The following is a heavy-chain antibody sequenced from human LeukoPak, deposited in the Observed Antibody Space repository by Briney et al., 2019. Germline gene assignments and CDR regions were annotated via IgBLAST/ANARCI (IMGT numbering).Heavy chain of an antibody. CDR2: INSDRSST. D-gene: IGHD3-22*01. V-gene: IGHV3-74*01. J-gene: IGHJ5*02. CDR3: ARGYYDSSGYFKVGYNWFDP. Sequence: GGSLRLSCAASGFTFSSYWMHWVRQAPGKGLVWVSRINSDRSSTSYADSVKGRFTISRDNAKNTLYLQMNSLRAEDTAVYYCARGYYDSSGYFKVGYNWFDPWGQGTLVTVSS. CDR1: GFTFSSYW.